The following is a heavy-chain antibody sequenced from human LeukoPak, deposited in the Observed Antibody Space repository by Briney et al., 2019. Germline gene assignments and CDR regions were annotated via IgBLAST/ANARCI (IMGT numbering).Heavy chain of an antibody. Sequence: SETLSLTCTVSGGSINTYFWSWIRQPPGKGLEWIGYIYYSGSTNYNPSLKSRITISVDTSKNQSSLRLSSVAAADTAVYYCARHNYYDSSGYSFIDYWGQGTLVTVSS. V-gene: IGHV4-59*08. D-gene: IGHD3-22*01. CDR3: ARHNYYDSSGYSFIDY. J-gene: IGHJ4*02. CDR1: GGSINTYF. CDR2: IYYSGST.